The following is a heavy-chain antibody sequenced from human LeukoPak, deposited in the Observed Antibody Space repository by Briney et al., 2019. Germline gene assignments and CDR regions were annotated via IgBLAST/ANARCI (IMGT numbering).Heavy chain of an antibody. CDR3: GRRGVITFGGVIAGFAY. Sequence: PSETLSLTCTVPGGSISSSSYYWGWIRQTPGKGLEWIGSIYYSESTYYHPSLKSRVTISVDTSKNQFSLKLSSVTAPDTAVYYCGRRGVITFGGVIAGFAYWGQGTLVTVSS. V-gene: IGHV4-39*07. CDR1: GGSISSSSYY. CDR2: IYYSEST. J-gene: IGHJ4*02. D-gene: IGHD3-16*02.